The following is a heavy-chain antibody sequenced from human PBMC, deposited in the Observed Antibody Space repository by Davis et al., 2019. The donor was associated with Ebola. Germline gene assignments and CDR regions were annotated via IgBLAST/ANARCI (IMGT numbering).Heavy chain of an antibody. J-gene: IGHJ4*02. V-gene: IGHV3-48*02. CDR1: GFTFSSYW. CDR3: ATDPDGWLDFDY. CDR2: INSDGTYI. D-gene: IGHD6-19*01. Sequence: GESLKISCAASGFTFSSYWMSWVRQAPGKGLEWVSHINSDGTYIYYRDSVKGRFTISRDDAKSTLYLQMNSLRDDDTAIYYCATDPDGWLDFDYWGQGTQVTVSS.